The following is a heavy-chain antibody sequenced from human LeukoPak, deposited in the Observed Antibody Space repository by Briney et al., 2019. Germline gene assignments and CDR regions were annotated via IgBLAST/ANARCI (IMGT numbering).Heavy chain of an antibody. J-gene: IGHJ4*02. V-gene: IGHV4-34*01. Sequence: SETLSLTCAVYGGSFSGYYWSWIRQPPGKGLEWIGEINHSGSTNYNPSLKSRVTISVDTSKNQFSLKLSSVTAADTAVYYRARLLHIEYEGDSWGQGTLVTVSS. CDR1: GGSFSGYY. D-gene: IGHD6-6*01. CDR3: ARLLHIEYEGDS. CDR2: INHSGST.